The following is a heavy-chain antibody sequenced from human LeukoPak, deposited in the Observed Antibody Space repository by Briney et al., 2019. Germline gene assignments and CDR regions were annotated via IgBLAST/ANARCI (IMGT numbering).Heavy chain of an antibody. V-gene: IGHV4-4*07. D-gene: IGHD2-2*01. CDR3: ASDGVVVPAANVGSYYFDY. CDR1: GGSISSYY. J-gene: IGHJ4*02. CDR2: IYTSGST. Sequence: PSETLSLTCTVSGGSISSYYWSWIRQPAGKGLEWIGRIYTSGSTNYNPSLKSRVTISVDTSKNQFSLKLSSVTAADTAVYYCASDGVVVPAANVGSYYFDYWGQGTLVTVSS.